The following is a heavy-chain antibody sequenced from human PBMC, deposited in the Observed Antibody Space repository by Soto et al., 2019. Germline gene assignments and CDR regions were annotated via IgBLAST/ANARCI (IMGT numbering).Heavy chain of an antibody. Sequence: GGSLRLSCSASGFTFSSYAMHWVRQAPGKGLEYVSAISSNGGSTYYADSVKGRFTISRDNSKNTLYLQMSSLRAEDTAVYYCVAGHSGSYLCWFDPWGQGTLVTVSS. V-gene: IGHV3-64D*06. CDR2: ISSNGGST. J-gene: IGHJ5*02. CDR1: GFTFSSYA. D-gene: IGHD1-26*01. CDR3: VAGHSGSYLCWFDP.